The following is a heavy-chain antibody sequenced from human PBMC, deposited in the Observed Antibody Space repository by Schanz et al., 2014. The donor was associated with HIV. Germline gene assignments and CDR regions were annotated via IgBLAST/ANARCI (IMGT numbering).Heavy chain of an antibody. CDR1: DDSITPYY. CDR3: ARVPAGSGSNFDS. V-gene: IGHV4-59*06. D-gene: IGHD3-10*01. Sequence: QVHLQESGPGLVKPSETLSLTCTVSDDSITPYYWSWIRQLPGEGLEWIGYMFYRGTTYFHPSLKSRVSMSVDTSKNQFSLMLTSVTAADTAIYYCARVPAGSGSNFDSWGQGTLVIVSS. CDR2: MFYRGTT. J-gene: IGHJ4*02.